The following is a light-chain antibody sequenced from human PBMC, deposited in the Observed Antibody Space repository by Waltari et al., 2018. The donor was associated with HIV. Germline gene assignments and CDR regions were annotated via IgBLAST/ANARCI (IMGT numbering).Light chain of an antibody. CDR2: VAS. CDR3: MQPLDTPFT. V-gene: IGKV2-28*01. Sequence: EIVMTQSPLSLPVTPGEPASISCKSMPSLVYSNGDNYLDWYLQKPGQSPRLLIYVASNRASGVPDRFSGSGSGTEFTLKISRVEPEDVGVYFCMQPLDTPFTFGQGTKLEIK. J-gene: IGKJ2*01. CDR1: PSLVYSNGDNY.